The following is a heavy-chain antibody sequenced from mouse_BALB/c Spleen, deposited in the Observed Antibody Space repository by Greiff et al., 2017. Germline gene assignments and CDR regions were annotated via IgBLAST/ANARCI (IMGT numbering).Heavy chain of an antibody. D-gene: IGHD1-1*01. CDR1: GFNIKDTY. Sequence: VQLQQSGAELVKPGASVKLSCTASGFNIKDTYMHWVKQRPEQGLEWIGRIDPANGNTKCDPKFPGKATITADTSSNTAYLQLSSLTSEDTAVYYCDRGYYCSSHDYLDYWGQGTTLTVSS. V-gene: IGHV14-3*02. CDR3: DRGYYCSSHDYLDY. J-gene: IGHJ2*01. CDR2: IDPANGNT.